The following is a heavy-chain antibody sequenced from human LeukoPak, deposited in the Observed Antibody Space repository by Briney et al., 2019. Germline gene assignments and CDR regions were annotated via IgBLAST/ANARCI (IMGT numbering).Heavy chain of an antibody. CDR2: ITDSGAST. Sequence: GGSLRVSCAASGFTFSNYAMTWVRQAPGKGLGWVSTITDSGASTSYADSVKGRFTISRDNSKNTLYLQMNSLRAEDTAVYYCAKVVHYGAFDICGHGTMVTVSS. J-gene: IGHJ3*02. D-gene: IGHD3-16*01. V-gene: IGHV3-23*01. CDR1: GFTFSNYA. CDR3: AKVVHYGAFDI.